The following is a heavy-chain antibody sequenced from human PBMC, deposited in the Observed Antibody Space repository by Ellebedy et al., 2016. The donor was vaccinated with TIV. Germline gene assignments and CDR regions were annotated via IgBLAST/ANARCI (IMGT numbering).Heavy chain of an antibody. CDR3: ARDTPGSGGGDCSVDY. J-gene: IGHJ4*02. V-gene: IGHV3-21*01. CDR2: ISSSSSYI. Sequence: GESLKISCAASGFTFSSYSMNWVRQAPGKGLEWVSSISSSSSYIYYADSVKGRFTISRDNAKNSLYLQMNSLRAEDTAVYYCARDTPGSGGGDCSVDYWGQGTLVTVSS. CDR1: GFTFSSYS. D-gene: IGHD2-21*02.